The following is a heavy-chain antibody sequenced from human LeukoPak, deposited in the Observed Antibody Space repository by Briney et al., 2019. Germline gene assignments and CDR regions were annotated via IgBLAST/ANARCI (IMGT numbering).Heavy chain of an antibody. CDR1: GGSISSSSYY. Sequence: SSETLSLTCTVSGGSISSSSYYWGWIRQPPGKGLEWIGSIYYSGSTYYNPSLKSRVTISVDTSKNQFSLKLSPVTAADTAVYYCARPPHATVAGMEDYWGQGTLVTVSS. V-gene: IGHV4-39*01. D-gene: IGHD6-19*01. CDR3: ARPPHATVAGMEDY. CDR2: IYYSGST. J-gene: IGHJ4*02.